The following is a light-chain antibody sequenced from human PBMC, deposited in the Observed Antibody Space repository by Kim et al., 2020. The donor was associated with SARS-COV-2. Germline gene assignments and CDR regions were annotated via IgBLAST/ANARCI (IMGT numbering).Light chain of an antibody. J-gene: IGKJ2*01. CDR3: QQYNNWLYT. CDR1: QSVSSN. V-gene: IGKV3-15*01. CDR2: GGS. Sequence: SGSPGERTTLSCRASQSVSSNLAWYQQKPGQPPRLLIYGGSTRATGIAARFSGSGSGTEFTLTISSLQSEDFAVYYCQQYNNWLYTFGQGTKLEI.